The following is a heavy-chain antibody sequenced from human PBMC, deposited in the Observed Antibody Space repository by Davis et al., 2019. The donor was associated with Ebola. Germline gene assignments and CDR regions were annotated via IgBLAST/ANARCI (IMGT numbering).Heavy chain of an antibody. CDR1: GFTFTANS. CDR3: VRASSGSYYSVFDN. Sequence: GESLKISCITSGFTFTANSMNWVRQAPGKGLEWISYISSSGGTTYYADFVQGRFTISRDNAKKSPYLQMNSLRDEDTAVYYCVRASSGSYYSVFDNWGQGSLVTVTS. J-gene: IGHJ4*02. D-gene: IGHD1-26*01. CDR2: ISSSGGTT. V-gene: IGHV3-48*02.